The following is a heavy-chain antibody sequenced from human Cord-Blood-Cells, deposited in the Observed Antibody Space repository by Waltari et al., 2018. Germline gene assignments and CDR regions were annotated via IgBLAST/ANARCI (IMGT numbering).Heavy chain of an antibody. CDR2: ISGSGGST. V-gene: IGHV3-23*01. CDR1: GFTLSSYA. Sequence: GSMRLSCAASGFTLSSYAMSWVRQAPGKGLAWVSAISGSGGSTYYAASVKGRFTISRDNSKNTLYLQMNSLRAEDTAVYYCAKGDYDYWGQGTLVTVSS. CDR3: AKGDYDY. J-gene: IGHJ4*02.